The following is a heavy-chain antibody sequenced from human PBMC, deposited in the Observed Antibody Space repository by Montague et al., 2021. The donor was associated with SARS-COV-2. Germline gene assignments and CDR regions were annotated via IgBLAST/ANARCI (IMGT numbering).Heavy chain of an antibody. CDR2: NEST. CDR3: ARDFDY. V-gene: IGHV4-59*01. Sequence: NESTNYNHSLKSRVTLSVDTSKNQFSLKLSSVTAADTAVYYCARDFDYGGQGTLVTVSS. J-gene: IGHJ4*02.